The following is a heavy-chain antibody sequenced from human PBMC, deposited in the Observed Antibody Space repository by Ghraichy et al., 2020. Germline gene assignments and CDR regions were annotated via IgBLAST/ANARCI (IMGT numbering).Heavy chain of an antibody. J-gene: IGHJ5*02. CDR2: ISWNSGSI. CDR3: AKDSPYDFWSGSSRGFDP. D-gene: IGHD3-3*01. V-gene: IGHV3-9*01. CDR1: GFTFDDYA. Sequence: GGSLRLSCAASGFTFDDYAMHWVRQAPGKGLEWVSGISWNSGSIGYADSVKGRFTIYRDNAKNSLYLQMNSLRAEATALYYFAKDSPYDFWSGSSRGFDPWGQGTLVTVSS.